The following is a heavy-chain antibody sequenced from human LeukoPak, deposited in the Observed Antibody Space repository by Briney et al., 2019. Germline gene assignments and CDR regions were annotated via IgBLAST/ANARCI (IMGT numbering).Heavy chain of an antibody. V-gene: IGHV4-34*01. CDR3: ARGGGRDFDY. D-gene: IGHD2-15*01. CDR2: VNHSGST. Sequence: SETLSLTCAVYGGSFSGYWSWIRQPPGKGLEWIGEVNHSGSTNYNPSLKSRVTISVDTSKNQFSLKVSSVTAADTAVYYCARGGGRDFDYWGQGTLVTVSS. J-gene: IGHJ4*02. CDR1: GGSFSGY.